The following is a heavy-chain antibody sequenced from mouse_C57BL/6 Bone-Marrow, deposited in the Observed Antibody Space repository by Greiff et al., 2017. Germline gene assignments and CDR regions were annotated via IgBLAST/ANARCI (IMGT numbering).Heavy chain of an antibody. CDR1: GFTFSSYG. CDR3: ARHRAPYFDY. V-gene: IGHV5-6*01. D-gene: IGHD3-3*01. CDR2: ISSGGSYT. Sequence: EVQLVESGGDLVKPGGSLKLSCAASGFTFSSYGMSWVRQTPDKRLEWVATISSGGSYTYYPESVKGRFTISRDKAKNTLYLQMSSLKAEDTAMYYCARHRAPYFDYWGQGTTLTVSS. J-gene: IGHJ2*01.